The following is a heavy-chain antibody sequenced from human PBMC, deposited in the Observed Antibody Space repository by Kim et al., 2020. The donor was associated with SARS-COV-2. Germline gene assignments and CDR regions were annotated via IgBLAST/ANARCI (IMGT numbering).Heavy chain of an antibody. Sequence: SETLSLTCAVYGGSFSGYYWSWIRQPPGKGLEWIGEINHSGSTNYNPSLKSRVTISVDTSKNQFSLKLSSVTAADTAVYYCASLDPVVAATYFDYWGQGTLVTVSS. V-gene: IGHV4-34*01. J-gene: IGHJ4*02. CDR3: ASLDPVVAATYFDY. CDR1: GGSFSGYY. CDR2: INHSGST. D-gene: IGHD2-15*01.